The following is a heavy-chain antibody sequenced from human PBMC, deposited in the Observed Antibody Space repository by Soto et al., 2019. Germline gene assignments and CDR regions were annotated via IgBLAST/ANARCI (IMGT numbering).Heavy chain of an antibody. CDR3: ARSPPPDYGDLYLDY. D-gene: IGHD4-17*01. V-gene: IGHV1-69*02. Sequence: QVQLVQSGAEVKKPGSSVKVSCKASGGTFSSYTISWVRQAPGQGLEWMGRIIPILGIANYAQKFQGRVTITADKSTSTAYMELSSLRSEDTAVYYCARSPPPDYGDLYLDYWGQGTLVTVSS. CDR2: IIPILGIA. CDR1: GGTFSSYT. J-gene: IGHJ4*02.